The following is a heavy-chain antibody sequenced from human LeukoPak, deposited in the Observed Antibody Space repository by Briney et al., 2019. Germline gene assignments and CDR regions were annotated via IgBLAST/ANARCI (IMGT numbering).Heavy chain of an antibody. CDR2: IYYSGSI. D-gene: IGHD3-22*01. Sequence: SETLSLTCTVSGASISSYYWSWIRQPPGKGLEWIGDIYYSGSIKYNPFLKSRVTMSVDTSKNQFSLKLSSVTAADTAIYYCARENPSGYYNRPIDYWGQGTLVTVSS. J-gene: IGHJ4*02. V-gene: IGHV4-59*01. CDR1: GASISSYY. CDR3: ARENPSGYYNRPIDY.